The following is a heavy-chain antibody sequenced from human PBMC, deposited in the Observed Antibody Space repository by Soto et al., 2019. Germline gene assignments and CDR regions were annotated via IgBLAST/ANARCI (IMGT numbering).Heavy chain of an antibody. Sequence: PSETLSLTCTVSGGSISSGDYYWSWIRQPPGKGLECIGYIYYSGSTYYNPSLKSRVTISVDTSKNQFSLKLSSVTAADTAVYYCARRYYDSTGFAVDPWGQGTLVTVSS. V-gene: IGHV4-30-4*01. CDR3: ARRYYDSTGFAVDP. CDR1: GGSISSGDYY. D-gene: IGHD3-22*01. CDR2: IYYSGST. J-gene: IGHJ5*02.